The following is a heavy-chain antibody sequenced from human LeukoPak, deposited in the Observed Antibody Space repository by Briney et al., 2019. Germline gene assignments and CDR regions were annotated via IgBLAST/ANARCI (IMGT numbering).Heavy chain of an antibody. CDR1: GFTVSSNY. J-gene: IGHJ4*02. CDR2: LYSGGTT. Sequence: GGSLRLSCAASGFTVSSNYMTWVRQAPGKGLEWVSVLYSGGTTYYADSVKGRFTISRDSSKNTVYLQMNSLRGEDTAVYYCARGQQWLVPDYWGQGTLVTVSS. D-gene: IGHD6-19*01. CDR3: ARGQQWLVPDY. V-gene: IGHV3-66*01.